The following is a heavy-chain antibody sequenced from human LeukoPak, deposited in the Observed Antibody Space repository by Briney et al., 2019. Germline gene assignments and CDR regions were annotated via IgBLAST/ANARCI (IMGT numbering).Heavy chain of an antibody. J-gene: IGHJ5*02. CDR2: IYYSGST. CDR3: ARTGTDSSSWYVYPWFDP. D-gene: IGHD6-13*01. Sequence: SETLSLTCTVSGGSISSYYWSWIRQPPGKGLEWIGYIYYSGSTNYNPSLKSRVTISVDTSKNQFSLKLSSVTAADTAVYYCARTGTDSSSWYVYPWFDPWGQGTLVTVSS. V-gene: IGHV4-59*01. CDR1: GGSISSYY.